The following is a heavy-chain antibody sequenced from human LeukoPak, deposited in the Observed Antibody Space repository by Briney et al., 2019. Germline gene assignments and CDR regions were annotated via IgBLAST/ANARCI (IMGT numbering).Heavy chain of an antibody. D-gene: IGHD6-13*01. V-gene: IGHV4-59*01. J-gene: IGHJ6*03. CDR3: ARGLLRYRAAARYYDYYYMDG. CDR2: IYYSGST. CDR1: GGSISSYY. Sequence: PSETLSLTCTVSGGSISSYYWSWIRQPPGKGLEWIGYIYYSGSTNYNPSLKSRVTISVDTSKNQFSLKLSSVTAADTAVYYCARGLLRYRAAARYYDYYYMDGWGKATTVT.